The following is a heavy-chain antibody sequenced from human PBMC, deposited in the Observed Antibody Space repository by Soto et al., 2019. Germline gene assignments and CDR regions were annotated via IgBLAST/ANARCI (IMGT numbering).Heavy chain of an antibody. CDR2: VDSDGSGT. CDR3: ATVFEH. V-gene: IGHV3-74*01. J-gene: IGHJ4*02. CDR1: GITFSGYW. Sequence: EVQLVESGGGSVQPVGSLRLSCVASGITFSGYWMHWVRQVPGKGLVWVARVDSDGSGTSYADSVKGRFTISRDNAKNTLYLQMNRLRVEDTAVYYCATVFEHWGQGIPVTVSS.